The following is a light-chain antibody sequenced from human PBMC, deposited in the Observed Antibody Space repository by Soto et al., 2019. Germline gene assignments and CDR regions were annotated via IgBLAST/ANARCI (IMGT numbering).Light chain of an antibody. V-gene: IGLV1-44*01. CDR3: EAWDSSLSAGV. J-gene: IGLJ3*02. Sequence: QAVVTQPPSASGTPGQRVTISCSGSSSNIGSNTVNWYQQLPGTAPKLLIYSNNQRPSGVPDRFSGSKSGTSATLGITGLQTGDEADYYCEAWDSSLSAGVFGGGTKLTVL. CDR1: SSNIGSNT. CDR2: SNN.